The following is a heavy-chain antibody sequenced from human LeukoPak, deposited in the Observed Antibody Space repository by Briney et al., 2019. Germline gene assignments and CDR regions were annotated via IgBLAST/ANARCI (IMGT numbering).Heavy chain of an antibody. CDR2: IYYSGST. CDR1: GGSISSYY. J-gene: IGHJ4*02. CDR3: ARAWRSYGSGSYYPVDY. V-gene: IGHV4-59*01. D-gene: IGHD3-10*01. Sequence: ETLSLTCTVSGGSISSYYWSWIRQPPGKGLEWIGYIYYSGSTNYNPSLKSRVTISVDTSKNQFSLKLSSVTAADTAVYYCARAWRSYGSGSYYPVDYWGQGTLVTVSS.